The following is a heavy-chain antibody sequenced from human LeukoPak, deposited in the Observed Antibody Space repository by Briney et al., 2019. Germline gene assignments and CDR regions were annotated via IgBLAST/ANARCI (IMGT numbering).Heavy chain of an antibody. CDR1: GYTLTELS. D-gene: IGHD5-18*01. J-gene: IGHJ5*02. CDR3: ARVGYSYGYGPGSWFDP. Sequence: GASVKVSCKVSGYTLTELSMHWVRQAPGQGLEWMGIINPSGGSTSYAQKFQGRVTMTRDTSTSTVYMELSSLRSEDTAVYYCARVGYSYGYGPGSWFDPWGQGTLVTVSS. CDR2: INPSGGST. V-gene: IGHV1-46*01.